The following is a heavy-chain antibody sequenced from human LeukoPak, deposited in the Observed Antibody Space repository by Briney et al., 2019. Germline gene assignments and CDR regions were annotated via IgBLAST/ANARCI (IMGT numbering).Heavy chain of an antibody. CDR2: INHSGST. Sequence: SETLPLTCAVYGGSFSGYYWSWIRQPPGKGLEWIGEINHSGSTNYNPSLKSRVTISVDTSKNQFSLKLSSVTAADTAVYYCARIYYSNYRSGAFDIWGQGTMVTVSS. CDR1: GGSFSGYY. V-gene: IGHV4-34*01. D-gene: IGHD4-11*01. CDR3: ARIYYSNYRSGAFDI. J-gene: IGHJ3*02.